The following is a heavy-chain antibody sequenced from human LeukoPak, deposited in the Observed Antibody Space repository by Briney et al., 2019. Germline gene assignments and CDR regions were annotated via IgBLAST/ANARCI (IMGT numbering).Heavy chain of an antibody. J-gene: IGHJ4*02. CDR1: GAFITNSHW. V-gene: IGHV4-4*02. Sequence: SGALSLTCAVSGAFITNSHWWSWARQPPGKGLEWIGEIYHSGTTNYNPSLQSRATISVDTSKNQFSLKLSSVTAADTAVYYCARRYCSGGSCYSGFDYWGQGTLVTVSS. CDR3: ARRYCSGGSCYSGFDY. D-gene: IGHD2-15*01. CDR2: IYHSGTT.